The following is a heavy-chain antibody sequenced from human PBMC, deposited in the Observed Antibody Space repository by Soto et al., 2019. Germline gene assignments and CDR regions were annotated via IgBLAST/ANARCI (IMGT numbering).Heavy chain of an antibody. D-gene: IGHD3-10*02. V-gene: IGHV4-59*08. CDR1: GGSISSHY. CDR3: ATCSGSYYNCYYYYYMDV. J-gene: IGHJ6*03. Sequence: SETLSLTCTVSGGSISSHYWSWIRQPPGQGLEWIGYIYYSGSTNYNPSLKSRVTISVDTSKNQFSLKLSSVTAADTAVYYCATCSGSYYNCYYYYYMDVWGKGTRSPSP. CDR2: IYYSGST.